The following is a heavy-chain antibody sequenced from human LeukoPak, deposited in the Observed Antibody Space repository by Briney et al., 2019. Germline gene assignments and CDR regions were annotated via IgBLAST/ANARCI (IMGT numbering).Heavy chain of an antibody. CDR1: GGTFSSYA. D-gene: IGHD2-2*01. CDR3: AVGPGDCSSTSCYVRDY. CDR2: IIPIFGTA. Sequence: SVKVSCKASGGTFSSYAISWVRQAPGQGLEWMGGIIPIFGTANYAQKFQGRVTITADESTSTAYMELSSLRSEDPAVYNCAVGPGDCSSTSCYVRDYWGQGTLVTVSS. J-gene: IGHJ4*02. V-gene: IGHV1-69*13.